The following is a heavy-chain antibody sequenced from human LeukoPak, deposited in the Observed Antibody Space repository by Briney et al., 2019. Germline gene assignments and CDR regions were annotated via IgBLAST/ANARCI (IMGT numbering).Heavy chain of an antibody. V-gene: IGHV3-21*01. CDR3: ERAGSSRTNYYFDY. CDR2: ISSGSSYI. CDR1: GFTFSTYT. J-gene: IGHJ4*02. Sequence: GGSLRLSCTASGFTFSTYTMNWARQAPGKGLEWVSSISSGSSYISYADSVKGRFTISRDNAKNSPNLQMNSLRAEDTAVYYCERAGSSRTNYYFDYWGQGTLVTVSS. D-gene: IGHD6-13*01.